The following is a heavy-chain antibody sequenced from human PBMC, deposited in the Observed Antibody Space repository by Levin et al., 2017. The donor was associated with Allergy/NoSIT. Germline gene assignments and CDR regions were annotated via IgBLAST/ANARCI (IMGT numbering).Heavy chain of an antibody. J-gene: IGHJ5*02. Sequence: SCAASGFTFSGYWMHWVRQPPGKGLEWVSRINTDASITNYADAVKGRFTTSRDNARKTLFLQMNSLRAEDTAIYYCANLGYCSDGSCSDNWFDPWGQGTLVTVSS. CDR1: GFTFSGYW. V-gene: IGHV3-74*01. CDR2: INTDASIT. D-gene: IGHD2-15*01. CDR3: ANLGYCSDGSCSDNWFDP.